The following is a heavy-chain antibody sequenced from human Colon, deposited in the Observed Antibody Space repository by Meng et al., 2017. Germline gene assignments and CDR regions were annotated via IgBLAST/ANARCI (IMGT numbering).Heavy chain of an antibody. CDR2: IYYSRST. Sequence: SETLSLTCTVSGGSISSGGYYWSWIRQHPGKGLEWIGYIYYSRSTYYNPSLKSRVTISVDTSKNQFSLKLSSVTAADTAVYYCARGTSLQDAFDIWGQGTMVTVSS. V-gene: IGHV4-31*03. CDR3: ARGTSLQDAFDI. J-gene: IGHJ3*02. CDR1: GGSISSGGYY. D-gene: IGHD2-15*01.